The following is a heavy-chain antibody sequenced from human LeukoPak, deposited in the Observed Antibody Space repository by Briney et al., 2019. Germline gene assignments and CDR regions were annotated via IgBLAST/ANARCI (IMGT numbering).Heavy chain of an antibody. CDR2: IYTSGST. CDR1: GGSISSYY. V-gene: IGHV4-4*07. Sequence: SETLSLTCTVSGGSISSYYWSWIRQPAGKGLEWIGRIYTSGSTNYNPSLKSRVTMSVDTSKNQFSLKLSSVTAADTAVYYCARGGRTYTVVNGRYDYWGQGTLVTVSS. J-gene: IGHJ4*02. D-gene: IGHD4-23*01. CDR3: ARGGRTYTVVNGRYDY.